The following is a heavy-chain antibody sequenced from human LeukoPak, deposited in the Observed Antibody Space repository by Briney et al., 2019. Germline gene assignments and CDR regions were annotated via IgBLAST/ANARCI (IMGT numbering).Heavy chain of an antibody. CDR1: GYTFTSYD. CDR2: MNPNSGNT. D-gene: IGHD6-6*01. CDR3: ARVAPSSPCFDY. J-gene: IGHJ4*02. Sequence: ASVKVSCKASGYTFTSYDIKWVRQATGQGLEWMGWMNPNSGNTGYAQKFQGRVTMTRNTSISTTYMELNSLRSEDTAVYYCARVAPSSPCFDYWGQGTLVPSPQ. V-gene: IGHV1-8*01.